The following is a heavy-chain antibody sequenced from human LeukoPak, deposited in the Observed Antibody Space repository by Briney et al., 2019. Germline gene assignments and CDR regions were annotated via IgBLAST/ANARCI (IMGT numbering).Heavy chain of an antibody. J-gene: IGHJ4*02. CDR2: IYYSGST. D-gene: IGHD3-10*01. CDR3: ARQPLTVCYLFRYFDY. Sequence: SETLSLTCTVSGGSISSSSYYWGWIRQPPGKGLEWIGSIYYSGSTYYNPSLKSRVTISVDTSKNQFSLKLSSVTAADTAVYYCARQPLTVCYLFRYFDYWGQGTLVTVSS. V-gene: IGHV4-39*01. CDR1: GGSISSSSYY.